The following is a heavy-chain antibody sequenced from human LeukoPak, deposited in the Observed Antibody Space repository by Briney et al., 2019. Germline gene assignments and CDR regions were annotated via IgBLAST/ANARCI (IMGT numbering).Heavy chain of an antibody. CDR1: GFTFSSYA. J-gene: IGHJ3*02. V-gene: IGHV3-30-3*01. CDR2: ISYDGSNK. Sequence: GGSLRLSCAASGFTFSSYAMHWVRQAPGKGLEWVAVISYDGSNKYYADSVKGRFTISRDNSKNTLYLQMNSLRAEDTAVYYCASLSGSYYYDAFDIWGQGTMVTVSS. CDR3: ASLSGSYYYDAFDI. D-gene: IGHD1-26*01.